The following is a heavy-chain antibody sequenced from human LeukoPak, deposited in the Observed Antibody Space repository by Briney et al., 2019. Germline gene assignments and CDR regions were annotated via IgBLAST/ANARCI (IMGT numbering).Heavy chain of an antibody. CDR3: AREGLTQEYYFDY. J-gene: IGHJ4*02. Sequence: GGSLRLSCAASGFTFSDHYMHWVRQAPGKGLEWVAVISYDGSNKYYADSVKGRFTISRDNSKNTLYLQMNSLRAEDTAMYYCAREGLTQEYYFDYWGQGTLVTVSS. CDR1: GFTFSDHY. V-gene: IGHV3-30-3*01. CDR2: ISYDGSNK.